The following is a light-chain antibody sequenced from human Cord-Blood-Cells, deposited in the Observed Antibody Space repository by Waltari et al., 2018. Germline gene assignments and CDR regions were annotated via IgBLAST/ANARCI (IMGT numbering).Light chain of an antibody. CDR2: RNN. J-gene: IGLJ7*01. CDR1: SSNIGSNY. CDR3: AAWEDSLSAV. Sequence: QSVLTQPPSASGTPGQRVTISCSGSSSNIGSNYVYWYQQLPGTAPNLLLYRNNQRPSGVPDGFSGSKAGTSASLAISGLRSEDEADYYCAAWEDSLSAVFGGGTQLTVL. V-gene: IGLV1-47*01.